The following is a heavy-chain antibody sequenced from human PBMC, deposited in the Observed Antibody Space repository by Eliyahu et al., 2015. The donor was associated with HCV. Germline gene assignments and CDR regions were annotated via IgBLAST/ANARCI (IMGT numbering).Heavy chain of an antibody. J-gene: IGHJ4*02. CDR2: IYYNGNT. CDR1: NGSISXYX. D-gene: IGHD3-10*01. Sequence: QVQLQESGPGLVKPSETLSLTCXVFNGSISXYXWXWIRQPPGRGLQWXGNIYYNGNTNYNPSLKSRVAISVDXSKNQFSLRLTXATAADTAVYHCARARKSYTHFDYWGPGSLVTV. CDR3: ARARKSYTHFDY. V-gene: IGHV4-59*01.